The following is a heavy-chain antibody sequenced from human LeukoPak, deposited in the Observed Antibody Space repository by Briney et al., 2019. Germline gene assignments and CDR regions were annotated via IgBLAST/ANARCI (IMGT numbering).Heavy chain of an antibody. D-gene: IGHD6-6*01. CDR3: ARHRAHRYSRSYYFDY. CDR2: IRYDGTNK. Sequence: GGSLRLSCAASGFSFSSYAMHWVRQAPGKGLEWVTFIRYDGTNKYYADSVKGRFTISRDNSKNTLYLQMNSLRPEDTAVYYCARHRAHRYSRSYYFDYWGQGTLVTVSS. V-gene: IGHV3-30*02. CDR1: GFSFSSYA. J-gene: IGHJ4*02.